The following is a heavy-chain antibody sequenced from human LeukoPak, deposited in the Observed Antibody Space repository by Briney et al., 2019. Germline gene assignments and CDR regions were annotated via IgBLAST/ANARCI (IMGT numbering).Heavy chain of an antibody. Sequence: SETLSLTCTVSGGSISSSSYYWGWIRQPPGKGLEWIGSIYYSGSTYYNPSLKSRVTISVDTSKNQFSLKLSSVTAADTAVYYCARQWGERRKLPFYFDYWGQGTLVTVSS. D-gene: IGHD1-26*01. CDR2: IYYSGST. CDR3: ARQWGERRKLPFYFDY. CDR1: GGSISSSSYY. V-gene: IGHV4-39*01. J-gene: IGHJ4*02.